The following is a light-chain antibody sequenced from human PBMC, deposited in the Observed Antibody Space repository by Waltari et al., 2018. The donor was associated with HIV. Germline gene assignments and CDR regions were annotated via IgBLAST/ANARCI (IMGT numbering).Light chain of an antibody. J-gene: IGLJ2*01. CDR1: SSNIGSRP. Sequence: QSVLTQPPSASGTPGQRVTISCSGSSSNIGSRPVNWYQQLAGSTPTLLIYRSDLRPAGVPDRFSGSKSATSASLAISGLQSEDESTYYCASGDDSLNGVIFGGGTELTVL. CDR2: RSD. CDR3: ASGDDSLNGVI. V-gene: IGLV1-44*01.